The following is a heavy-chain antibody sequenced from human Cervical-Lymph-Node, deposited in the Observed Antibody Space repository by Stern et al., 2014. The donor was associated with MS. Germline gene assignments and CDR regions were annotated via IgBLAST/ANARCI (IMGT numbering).Heavy chain of an antibody. Sequence: QVQLQESGPGLVKPSQTLSLTCTVSGGSISSGSYYWSWIRQPAGKGLEWIGRIYTSGSTNYNPSLKSRVTISVDTSKNQFPLKLSSVTAADTAVYYCARGGIRDYWGQGTLVTVSS. D-gene: IGHD3-16*01. J-gene: IGHJ4*02. CDR2: IYTSGST. CDR3: ARGGIRDY. CDR1: GGSISSGSYY. V-gene: IGHV4-61*02.